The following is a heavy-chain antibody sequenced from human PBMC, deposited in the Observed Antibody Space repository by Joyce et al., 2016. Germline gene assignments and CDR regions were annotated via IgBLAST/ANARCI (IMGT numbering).Heavy chain of an antibody. CDR2: IYSGGNT. CDR1: GFTVSSNS. Sequence: EVQLVETGGGLIQPGGSLRLSCAASGFTVSSNSMGWVRQAPGKGLEWVSMIYSGGNTNYADSVKGRFTISRDNSKNTLSLQMNSLRAEDTAVYYCARGTGDFDYWGQGTLVTVSS. D-gene: IGHD7-27*01. CDR3: ARGTGDFDY. V-gene: IGHV3-53*02. J-gene: IGHJ4*02.